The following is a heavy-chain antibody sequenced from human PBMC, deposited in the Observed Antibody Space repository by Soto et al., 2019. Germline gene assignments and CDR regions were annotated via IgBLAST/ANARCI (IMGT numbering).Heavy chain of an antibody. CDR1: GGSFSSSSYY. J-gene: IGHJ3*02. Sequence: QLQLLESGPGLVKPSETLSLTCTVSGGSFSSSSYYWGWIRQPPGKGLEWIGSVYHSGSTYYNPSLKSRVTISVDMSKNQFSLKLSSVTAADTAVYYCARQWVLDAFDIWGKGTMVTVSS. V-gene: IGHV4-39*01. CDR2: VYHSGST. CDR3: ARQWVLDAFDI.